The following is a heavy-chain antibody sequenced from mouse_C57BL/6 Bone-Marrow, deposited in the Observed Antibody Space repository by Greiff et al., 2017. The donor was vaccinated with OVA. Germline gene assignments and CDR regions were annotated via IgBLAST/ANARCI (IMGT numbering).Heavy chain of an antibody. CDR3: ASPIYYGSSYWYFGV. V-gene: IGHV1-64*01. CDR2: IHPNSGST. Sequence: QVQLQQPGAELVKPGASVKLSCKASGYTFTSYWMHWVKQRPGQGLEWIGMIHPNSGSTNYNEKFKSKATLTVDKSSSTAYMQLSSLTSEDSAVYYCASPIYYGSSYWYFGVWGTGTTVTVSS. D-gene: IGHD1-1*01. J-gene: IGHJ1*03. CDR1: GYTFTSYW.